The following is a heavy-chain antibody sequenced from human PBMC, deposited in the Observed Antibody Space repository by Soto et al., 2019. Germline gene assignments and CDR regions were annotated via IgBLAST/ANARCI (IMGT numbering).Heavy chain of an antibody. Sequence: GGSLRLSCAASGFTFTTYWLSWVRQAPGKGLEWVANIRQDGGAQYYVDSLKGRFTISRDNAKNSVYLQMDSLRAEDTAVYYCVRGGHGSGSYLGSYWGQGILVTVSS. CDR3: VRGGHGSGSYLGSY. CDR2: IRQDGGAQ. V-gene: IGHV3-7*03. D-gene: IGHD3-10*01. J-gene: IGHJ4*02. CDR1: GFTFTTYW.